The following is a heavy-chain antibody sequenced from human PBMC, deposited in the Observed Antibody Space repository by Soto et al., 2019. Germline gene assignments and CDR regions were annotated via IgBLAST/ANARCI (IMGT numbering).Heavy chain of an antibody. V-gene: IGHV5-51*01. Sequence: GESLKISCKGSGCSFTSYWIGWVRQMPGKGLEWMGIIYPGDSDTRYSPSFQGQVTISADKSISTAYLQWSSLKASDTAMYYCAILPIAAAGPAPYYFDYWGQGTLVTVSS. J-gene: IGHJ4*02. CDR2: IYPGDSDT. D-gene: IGHD6-13*01. CDR3: AILPIAAAGPAPYYFDY. CDR1: GCSFTSYW.